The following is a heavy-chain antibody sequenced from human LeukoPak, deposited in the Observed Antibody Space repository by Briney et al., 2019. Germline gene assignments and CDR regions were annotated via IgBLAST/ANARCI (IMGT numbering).Heavy chain of an antibody. CDR3: AKESYYDSSGYYSYFDS. CDR1: GFTFSRYG. CDR2: IRYDGSNK. D-gene: IGHD3-22*01. J-gene: IGHJ4*02. Sequence: GGSLRLSCAASGFTFSRYGMHWVRQAPGKGLEWVAFIRYDGSNKYYADSVKGRFTISRDNSKNTLYLQMNSLRAEDTAVYYCAKESYYDSSGYYSYFDSWGQGTLVTVSS. V-gene: IGHV3-30*02.